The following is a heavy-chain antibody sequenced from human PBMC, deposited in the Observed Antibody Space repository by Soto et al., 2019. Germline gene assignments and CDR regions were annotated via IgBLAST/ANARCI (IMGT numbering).Heavy chain of an antibody. CDR1: GFTFSSYG. Sequence: PGGSLRLSCAASGFTFSSYGMHWVRQAPGKGLEWVAVIWYDGSNKYYADSVKGRFTISRDNSKNTLYLQMNSLRAEETVLYYWARDDYGDAGRGYFDYWGQGTLVTVSS. CDR2: IWYDGSNK. V-gene: IGHV3-33*01. CDR3: ARDDYGDAGRGYFDY. D-gene: IGHD4-17*01. J-gene: IGHJ4*02.